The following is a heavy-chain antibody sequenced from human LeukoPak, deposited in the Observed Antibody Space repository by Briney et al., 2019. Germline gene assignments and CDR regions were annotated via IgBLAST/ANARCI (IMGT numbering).Heavy chain of an antibody. CDR1: GYTFTSYY. J-gene: IGHJ3*02. Sequence: ASVKVSCKASGYTFTSYYMHWVRQAPGQGLEWMGIINPSGGSTSYVQKFQGRVTMTRDTSISTAYMELSRLRSDDTAVYYCARSNEIAVAATGAFDIWGQGTMVTVSS. V-gene: IGHV1-46*01. CDR2: INPSGGST. CDR3: ARSNEIAVAATGAFDI. D-gene: IGHD6-19*01.